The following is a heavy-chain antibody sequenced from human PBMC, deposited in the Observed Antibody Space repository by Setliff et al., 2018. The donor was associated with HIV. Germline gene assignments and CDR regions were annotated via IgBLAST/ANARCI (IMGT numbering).Heavy chain of an antibody. J-gene: IGHJ5*02. CDR2: IDSSGTT. D-gene: IGHD3-10*01. V-gene: IGHV4-4*07. CDR1: GGSFGVYR. Sequence: SETLSLTCTISGGSFGVYRWSWIRQSARRGLEWIGRIDSSGTTDYKPSLKGRVAISVDTSRNQFSLRVTSVTAADTAVYFCARDRHSSGLGSYGPWGPDILVTVSS. CDR3: ARDRHSSGLGSYGP.